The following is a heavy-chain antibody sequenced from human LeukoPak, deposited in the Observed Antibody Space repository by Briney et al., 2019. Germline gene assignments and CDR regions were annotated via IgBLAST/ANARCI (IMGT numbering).Heavy chain of an antibody. Sequence: GGSLRLSCAASGFTFNIYAMSWVRQAPGKGLEWVSTITSSGGSTFYADSVKGRFCISRDNSKNTLYLQMNSLRAEDTAVYYCAKVRGATFKGCYSDGWGQGSPATVSP. J-gene: IGHJ4*02. D-gene: IGHD4/OR15-4a*01. CDR3: AKVRGATFKGCYSDG. CDR2: ITSSGGST. CDR1: GFTFNIYA. V-gene: IGHV3-23*01.